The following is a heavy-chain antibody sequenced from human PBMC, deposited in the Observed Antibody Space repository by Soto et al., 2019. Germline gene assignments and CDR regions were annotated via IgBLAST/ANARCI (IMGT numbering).Heavy chain of an antibody. D-gene: IGHD2-2*01. V-gene: IGHV3-30*18. CDR3: AKVVSAETTACNFYYYSCMRV. J-gene: IGHJ6*02. CDR2: ISNGGSIK. CDR1: AFSFSPYS. Sequence: GGSLRLSCSPSAFSFSPYSMHWVRQAPGKELEWIGGISNGGSIKDYAVSEKGGFSISRDNSKDTRFLQMSSLRGEDTAVYFCAKVVSAETTACNFYYYSCMRVWG.